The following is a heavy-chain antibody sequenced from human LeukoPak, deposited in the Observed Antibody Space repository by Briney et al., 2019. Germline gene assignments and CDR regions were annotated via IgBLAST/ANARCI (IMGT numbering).Heavy chain of an antibody. J-gene: IGHJ6*03. V-gene: IGHV3-30*18. Sequence: PGGSLRLSCAASGFTFSSYGMHWVRQAPGKGLEWVAVISYDGSNKYYADSVKGRFTISRDNSKNTLYLQMNSLRAEDTAVYYCVKGPGYMDVWGKGTTVTVSS. CDR3: VKGPGYMDV. CDR1: GFTFSSYG. CDR2: ISYDGSNK.